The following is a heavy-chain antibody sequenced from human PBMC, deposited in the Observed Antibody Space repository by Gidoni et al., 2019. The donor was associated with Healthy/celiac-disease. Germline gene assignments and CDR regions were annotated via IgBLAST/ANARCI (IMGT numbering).Heavy chain of an antibody. J-gene: IGHJ4*02. CDR1: GFTFSSYS. CDR2: ISSSSSTI. V-gene: IGHV3-48*01. D-gene: IGHD2-15*01. CDR3: ARGGWSRDFRY. Sequence: EVQLVESGGGLVQPGGSLRLSCAASGFTFSSYSMNWVRQAPGKGLEWVSYISSSSSTIYYADSVKGRFTISRDNAKNSLYLQMNSLRAEDTAVDYCARGGWSRDFRYWGQGTLVTVSS.